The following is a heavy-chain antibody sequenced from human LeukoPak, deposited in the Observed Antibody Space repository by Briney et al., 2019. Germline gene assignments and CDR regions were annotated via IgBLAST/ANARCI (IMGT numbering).Heavy chain of an antibody. J-gene: IGHJ4*02. CDR2: ISYDGSNK. V-gene: IGHV3-30*03. CDR1: GFTFSSYG. Sequence: PGGSLRLSCAASGFTFSSYGMHWVRQAPGKGLEWVAVISYDGSNKYYADSVKGRFTISRDNSKNTLYLQMNSLRAEDTAVYYCARSRGGSISCPDYWGQGTLVTVSS. CDR3: ARSRGGSISCPDY. D-gene: IGHD3-10*01.